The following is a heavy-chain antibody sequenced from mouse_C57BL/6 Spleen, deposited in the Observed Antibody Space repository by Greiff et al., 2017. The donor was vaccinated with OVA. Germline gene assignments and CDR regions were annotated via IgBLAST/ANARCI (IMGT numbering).Heavy chain of an antibody. CDR3: ARYYYGSSYGDFDY. Sequence: EVQLQQSGPGLVKPSQSLSLTCSVTGYSITSGYYWNWIRQFPGNKLEWMGYISYDGSNNYNPSLKNRISITRDTSKNQFFLKLNSVTTEDTATYYCARYYYGSSYGDFDYWGQGTTLTVSS. CDR1: GYSITSGYY. J-gene: IGHJ2*01. V-gene: IGHV3-6*01. D-gene: IGHD1-1*01. CDR2: ISYDGSN.